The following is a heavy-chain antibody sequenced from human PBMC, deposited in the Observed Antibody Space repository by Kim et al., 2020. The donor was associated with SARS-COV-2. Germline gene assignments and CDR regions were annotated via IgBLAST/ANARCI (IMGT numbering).Heavy chain of an antibody. Sequence: GESLKISCKGSGYSFTSYWISWVRQMPGKGLEWMGRIDPSDSYTNYSPSFQGHVTISADKSISTAYLQWSSLKASDTAMYYCARSYYYGSGRQNWFDPWGQGTLVTVSS. J-gene: IGHJ5*02. CDR3: ARSYYYGSGRQNWFDP. CDR1: GYSFTSYW. D-gene: IGHD3-10*01. V-gene: IGHV5-10-1*01. CDR2: IDPSDSYT.